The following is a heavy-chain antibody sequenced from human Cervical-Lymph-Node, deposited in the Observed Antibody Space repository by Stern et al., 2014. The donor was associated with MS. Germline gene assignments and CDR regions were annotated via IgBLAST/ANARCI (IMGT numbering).Heavy chain of an antibody. CDR1: GFTFSSYS. J-gene: IGHJ4*02. V-gene: IGHV3-48*02. Sequence: EVQLVESGGDVVQPGRSLRLSCAASGFTFSSYSMIWVRQAPGMGLAWISYISSRSSAIYYADSVKGRFTISRDNAKNSLYLQMNSLRDEDTAVYYCAKGLPGVPDYWGQGTLVTVSS. D-gene: IGHD2-21*01. CDR3: AKGLPGVPDY. CDR2: ISSRSSAI.